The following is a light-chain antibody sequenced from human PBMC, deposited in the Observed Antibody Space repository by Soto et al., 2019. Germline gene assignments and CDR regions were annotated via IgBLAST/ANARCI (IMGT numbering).Light chain of an antibody. CDR1: SSDVGVYNF. Sequence: QSALTQPASLSGSPGQSITISCTGTSSDVGVYNFVSWYQQHPGKAPKLLIYEVNIRPSGVSHRFSGSKSGNTASLTISGLQAEDEADYYCSSYTSRSTPVFGGGTKVTVL. CDR3: SSYTSRSTPV. CDR2: EVN. V-gene: IGLV2-14*01. J-gene: IGLJ2*01.